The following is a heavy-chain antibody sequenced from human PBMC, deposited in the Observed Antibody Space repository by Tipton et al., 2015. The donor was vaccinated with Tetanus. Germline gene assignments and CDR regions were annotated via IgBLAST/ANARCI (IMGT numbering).Heavy chain of an antibody. V-gene: IGHV1-18*01. CDR2: ISAYNGNT. Sequence: QSGPEVKKPGASVKVSCKASGYTFTSYGISWVRPAPGQGLEWMGWISAYNGNTNYAQKLQGRVTMTTDTSTSTAYMELRSLRSDDTAVYYCARDRCSDVTCYFEMGGWGQGTLVTVSS. D-gene: IGHD2-15*01. J-gene: IGHJ4*02. CDR3: ARDRCSDVTCYFEMGG. CDR1: GYTFTSYG.